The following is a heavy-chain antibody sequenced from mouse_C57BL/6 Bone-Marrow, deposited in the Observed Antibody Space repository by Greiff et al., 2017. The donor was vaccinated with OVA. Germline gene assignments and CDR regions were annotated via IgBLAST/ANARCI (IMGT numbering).Heavy chain of an antibody. CDR1: GYAFSSSW. CDR3: ARLGDTAY. J-gene: IGHJ2*01. V-gene: IGHV1-82*01. D-gene: IGHD1-2*01. Sequence: QVQLQQSGPELVKPGASVKISCKASGYAFSSSWMNWVKQRPGKGLEWIGRLYPGDGDTNYNGKFKGKATLTADKSSSTAYMQLSSLTSEDSAVYFCARLGDTAYWGQGTTLTVSS. CDR2: LYPGDGDT.